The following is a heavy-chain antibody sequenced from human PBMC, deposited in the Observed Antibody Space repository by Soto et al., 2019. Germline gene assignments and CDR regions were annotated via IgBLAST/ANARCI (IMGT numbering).Heavy chain of an antibody. J-gene: IGHJ4*02. D-gene: IGHD2-2*01. V-gene: IGHV3-15*07. CDR2: IKSKTDGGTT. CDR3: TTWDCSSTSCLDY. CDR1: GFTFSNAW. Sequence: GGSLRLSCAASGFTFSNAWMNWVRQAPGKGLEWVGRIKSKTDGGTTDYAAPVKGRFTISRDDSKNTLYLQMNSLKTEDTAVYYRTTWDCSSTSCLDYWGQGTLVTVSS.